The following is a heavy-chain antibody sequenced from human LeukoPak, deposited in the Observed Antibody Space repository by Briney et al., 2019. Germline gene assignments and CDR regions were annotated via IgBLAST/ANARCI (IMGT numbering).Heavy chain of an antibody. CDR1: GFTFSSYG. CDR3: AKSGRTSCSTSCYYFDY. D-gene: IGHD2-2*01. V-gene: IGHV3-23*01. J-gene: IGHJ4*02. Sequence: GGSLRLSCAASGFTFSSYGMTWVRQAPGKGLEWVSGISGSGDSTYYADSVKGRFTISRDNSKNTLYLQMNSLRADDTAVYYCAKSGRTSCSTSCYYFDYWGQGTLVTVSS. CDR2: ISGSGDST.